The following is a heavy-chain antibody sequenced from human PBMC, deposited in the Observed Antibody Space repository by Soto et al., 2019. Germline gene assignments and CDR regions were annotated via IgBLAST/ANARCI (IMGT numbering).Heavy chain of an antibody. CDR1: GFTFSSYS. Sequence: GGSLRLSCAASGFTFSSYSMNWVRQAPGKGLEWVSSNSSSSSYIYYADSVKGRFTISRDNAKNSLYLQMNSLRAEDTAVYYCARDGPQTTVTPNPIPRPKYYYYGMDVWGQGTTVTVSS. D-gene: IGHD4-17*01. J-gene: IGHJ6*02. CDR3: ARDGPQTTVTPNPIPRPKYYYYGMDV. V-gene: IGHV3-21*01. CDR2: NSSSSSYI.